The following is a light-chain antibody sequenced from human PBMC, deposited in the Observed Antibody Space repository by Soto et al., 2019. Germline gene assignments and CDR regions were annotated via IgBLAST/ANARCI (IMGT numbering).Light chain of an antibody. V-gene: IGKV1-39*01. CDR2: ATS. CDR3: QESYSTPAVS. J-gene: IGKJ4*01. Sequence: DIQMTQSPSSLSASLGDRVTITCRASQNIDNYLNWYQHKPGKAPKLLIYATSTLQSGVPARFGGSGSGTEFTLTISTLQAEDFATYFCQESYSTPAVSFGGGTKLEIK. CDR1: QNIDNY.